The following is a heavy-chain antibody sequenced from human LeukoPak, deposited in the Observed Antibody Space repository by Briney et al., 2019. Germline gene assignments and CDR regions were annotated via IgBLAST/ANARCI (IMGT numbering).Heavy chain of an antibody. CDR3: ARTQYCGGDCYPN. CDR1: GGSISSYY. J-gene: IGHJ4*02. D-gene: IGHD2-21*02. Sequence: SETLSLTCTVSGGSISSYYWSWIRQPAGKGLEWIGRIYTSGSTNYNPSLKSRVTMSVDTSKNQFSLKPSSVTAADTAVYYCARTQYCGGDCYPNWGQGTLVTVSS. CDR2: IYTSGST. V-gene: IGHV4-4*07.